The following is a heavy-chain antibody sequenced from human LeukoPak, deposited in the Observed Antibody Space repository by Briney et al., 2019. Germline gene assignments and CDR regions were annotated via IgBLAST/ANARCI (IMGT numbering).Heavy chain of an antibody. Sequence: PGGALGLSWAASGFNFSRYWMSWGRQAPGKGLEWVANIQSDGSVQQYVDSVKSRLTISRDNAKNSLYLQMNSLRAEDTAVYYCARIPRGSGWSFLDFWGQGTLVTVTS. CDR2: IQSDGSVQ. CDR3: ARIPRGSGWSFLDF. D-gene: IGHD6-19*01. J-gene: IGHJ4*02. CDR1: GFNFSRYW. V-gene: IGHV3-7*01.